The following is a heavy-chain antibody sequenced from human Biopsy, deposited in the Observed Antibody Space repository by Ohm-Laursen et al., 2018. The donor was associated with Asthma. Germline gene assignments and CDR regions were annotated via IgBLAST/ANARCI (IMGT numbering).Heavy chain of an antibody. D-gene: IGHD6-19*01. CDR1: AGTFSNFA. CDR3: VRCQVGYSSGWSLLLKKIYYSGMDV. Sequence: SGNVSCNAPAGTFSNFAISWVRQAPGQVLEWLGGSLNVFGKTNYAQKVQGRVSITADESTSTAYMEVTSLRSEDTAIYYCVRCQVGYSSGWSLLLKKIYYSGMDVWGQGTAVTVSS. CDR2: SLNVFGKT. V-gene: IGHV1-69*13. J-gene: IGHJ6*02.